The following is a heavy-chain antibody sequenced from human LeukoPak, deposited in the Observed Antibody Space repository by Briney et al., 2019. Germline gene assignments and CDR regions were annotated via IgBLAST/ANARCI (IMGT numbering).Heavy chain of an antibody. CDR3: ARGADILTGYYKPLDY. Sequence: SETLSLTCAVYGGSFSGYYWSWIRQPPGKGLEWIGEINHSGSTNYNPSLKSRVTISVDTSKNQFSLKLSSVTAADTAVYYCARGADILTGYYKPLDYWGQGTLVTVSS. CDR2: INHSGST. V-gene: IGHV4-34*01. CDR1: GGSFSGYY. J-gene: IGHJ4*02. D-gene: IGHD3-9*01.